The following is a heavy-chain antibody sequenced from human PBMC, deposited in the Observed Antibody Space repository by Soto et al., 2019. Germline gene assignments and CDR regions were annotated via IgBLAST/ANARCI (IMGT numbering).Heavy chain of an antibody. CDR1: GGSFSGYY. CDR3: ARGRWLRSSVDY. V-gene: IGHV4-34*01. J-gene: IGHJ4*02. Sequence: SETLSLTCALYGGSFSGYYWIWIRQPPGKGLEWIGEINHSGSTNYNPSLKSRVTISVDTSKNQFSLKLSSVTAADTAVYYCARGRWLRSSVDYWGQGTLVTVSS. D-gene: IGHD5-12*01. CDR2: INHSGST.